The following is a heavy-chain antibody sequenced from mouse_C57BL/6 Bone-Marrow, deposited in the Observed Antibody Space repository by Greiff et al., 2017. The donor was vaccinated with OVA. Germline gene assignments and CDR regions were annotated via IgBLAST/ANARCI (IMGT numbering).Heavy chain of an antibody. CDR3: ARELYSDQSSWCAY. CDR1: GYTFTSYW. Sequence: QVQLQQSGAELVRPGSSVKLSCKASGYTFTSYWMHWVKQRPIQGLEWIGNIDPSDSETHYNQKFKDKATLTVDKSSSTAYMQLSSLTSEDSAVYYCARELYSDQSSWCAYWGQGTLVTVSA. CDR2: IDPSDSET. J-gene: IGHJ3*01. V-gene: IGHV1-52*01. D-gene: IGHD2-13*01.